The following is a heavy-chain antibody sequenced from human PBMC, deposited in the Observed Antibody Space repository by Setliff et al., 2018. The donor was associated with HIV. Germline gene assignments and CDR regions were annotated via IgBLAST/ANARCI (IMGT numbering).Heavy chain of an antibody. CDR2: VDPKNGKT. D-gene: IGHD5-18*01. J-gene: IGHJ6*03. CDR1: GYTFTDYY. Sequence: ASVKVSCKASGYTFTDYYMHWVQQAPGKGLEWMGRVDPKNGKTLYAENLRGRITITADTLYLQMNSLRAEDTAVYYCARDQWGYSYGYYYYYYMDVWGKGTTVTVSS. V-gene: IGHV1-69-2*01. CDR3: ARDQWGYSYGYYYYYYMDV.